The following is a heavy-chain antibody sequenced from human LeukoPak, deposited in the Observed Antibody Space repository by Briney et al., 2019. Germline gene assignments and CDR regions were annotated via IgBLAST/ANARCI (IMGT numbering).Heavy chain of an antibody. CDR1: GYTFTSYA. CDR3: ARGENYDFWSGYLYYYYYGMDV. D-gene: IGHD3-3*01. V-gene: IGHV1-3*01. Sequence: ASVKVSCKASGYTFTSYAMHWVRQAPGQRLEWMGWINAGNGNTKYPQKFQGRVTITRDTSASTAYMELSSLRSEDTAVYYCARGENYDFWSGYLYYYYYGMDVWGQGTTVTVSS. J-gene: IGHJ6*02. CDR2: INAGNGNT.